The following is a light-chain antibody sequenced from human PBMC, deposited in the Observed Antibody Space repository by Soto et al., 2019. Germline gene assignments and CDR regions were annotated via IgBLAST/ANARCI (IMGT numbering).Light chain of an antibody. CDR1: QSVTSSY. J-gene: IGKJ5*01. V-gene: IGKV3D-20*02. Sequence: EIVLTLSPGTLSLSPGEGATLSCRASQSVTSSYLAWYQQKPGQAPRLLMYEASSRATGIPDRFSGSGSGTDFTLTINSLQSEDSAVYYCQQHNQWPITFGQGTRLEIK. CDR3: QQHNQWPIT. CDR2: EAS.